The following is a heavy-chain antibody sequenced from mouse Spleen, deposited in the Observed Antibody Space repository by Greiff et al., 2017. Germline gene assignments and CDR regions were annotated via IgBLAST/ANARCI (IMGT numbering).Heavy chain of an antibody. D-gene: IGHD2-1*01. J-gene: IGHJ3*01. CDR3: VRDHGNCEAWFAY. CDR1: GFTFNTYA. Sequence: EVMLVESGGGFVQPRGSLKLSCAASGFTFNTYAMHWVRQAPGKGLEWVARIRSKSSNYASYYADSVKDRFTISRDESKSMLYLKMNKQKTEDTAMYYCVRDHGNCEAWFAYWGQGTLVTVSA. CDR2: IRSKSSNYAS. V-gene: IGHV10-3*01.